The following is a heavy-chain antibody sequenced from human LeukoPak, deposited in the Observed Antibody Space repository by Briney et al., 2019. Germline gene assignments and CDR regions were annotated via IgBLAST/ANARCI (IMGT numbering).Heavy chain of an antibody. CDR2: IYYSGTT. D-gene: IGHD6-13*01. CDR3: ARRSSSWKNWFDP. CDR1: GGFIDSNS. J-gene: IGHJ5*02. Sequence: SETLSLTCTVSGGFIDSNSWTWIRQPPGKGLEWIGYIYYSGTTNYNPSLKSRVTMSVDMSKNQFSLKLSSVTAADTAVYYCARRSSSWKNWFDPWGQGTLVTVSS. V-gene: IGHV4-59*01.